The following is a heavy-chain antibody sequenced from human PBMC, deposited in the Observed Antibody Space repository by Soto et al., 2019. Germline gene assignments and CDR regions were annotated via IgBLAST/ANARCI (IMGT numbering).Heavy chain of an antibody. CDR1: GFTFSSYG. CDR3: AKASGTAMVTSYYYYGMDV. Sequence: GGSLRLSCAASGFTFSSYGMHWVRQAPGKGLEWVAVISNDGSKKYYADSVKGRFTISRDNSKNTLYLQINSLRAEDTAVYYCAKASGTAMVTSYYYYGMDVWGQGTTVTVSS. D-gene: IGHD5-18*01. J-gene: IGHJ6*02. V-gene: IGHV3-30*18. CDR2: ISNDGSKK.